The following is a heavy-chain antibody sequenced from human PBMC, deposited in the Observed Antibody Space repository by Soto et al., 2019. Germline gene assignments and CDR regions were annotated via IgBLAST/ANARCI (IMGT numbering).Heavy chain of an antibody. Sequence: ASVKISCKASGYTFSSYAMHWVRQAPGQRLEWMGWINAGYGNTKSSQKFQDRVTISRDTSASTAYMELTSLRSEDTAVYYCARDTGDGTFDFWGQGTLVTAPQ. J-gene: IGHJ4*02. V-gene: IGHV1-3*01. CDR2: INAGYGNT. D-gene: IGHD7-27*01. CDR3: ARDTGDGTFDF. CDR1: GYTFSSYA.